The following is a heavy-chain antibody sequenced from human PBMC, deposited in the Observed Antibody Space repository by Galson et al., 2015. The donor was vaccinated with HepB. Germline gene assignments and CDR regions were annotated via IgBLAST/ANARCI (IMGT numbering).Heavy chain of an antibody. J-gene: IGHJ5*02. CDR3: ARGAEWELLGDWFDP. D-gene: IGHD1-26*01. Sequence: SLRLSCAASGFTFSSYSMNWVRQAPGKGLEWVSSISSSSSYIYYADSVKGRFTISRDNAKNSLYLQMNSLRAEDTAVYYCARGAEWELLGDWFDPWGQGTLVTVSS. CDR2: ISSSSSYI. V-gene: IGHV3-21*01. CDR1: GFTFSSYS.